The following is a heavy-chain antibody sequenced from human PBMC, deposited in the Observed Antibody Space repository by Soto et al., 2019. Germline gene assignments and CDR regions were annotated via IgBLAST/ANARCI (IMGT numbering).Heavy chain of an antibody. D-gene: IGHD3-9*01. CDR3: ARDLDSYYYYGMDV. J-gene: IGHJ6*02. CDR1: GYTFTGYY. CDR2: INPNSGGT. Sequence: ASVKVSCKASGYTFTGYYMHWVRQAPGQGLEWMGWINPNSGGTNYAQKFQGRVTMTRDTSISTAYMELSRLRSDDTAVYYCARDLDSYYYYGMDVWGQGTTVTV. V-gene: IGHV1-2*02.